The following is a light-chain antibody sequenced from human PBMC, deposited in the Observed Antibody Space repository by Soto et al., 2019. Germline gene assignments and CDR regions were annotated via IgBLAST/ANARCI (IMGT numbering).Light chain of an antibody. J-gene: IGKJ4*01. CDR3: QQYNVWPLT. V-gene: IGKV3-15*01. Sequence: EIVMTQSPATLSVSPGERATLSCRASQSVSSNVAWYQQKPCQTPKLLIYVASTRATGIPARFSGSGSGTEFTLTISSLQSEDFAVYYCQQYNVWPLTFGGGTKVEFK. CDR2: VAS. CDR1: QSVSSN.